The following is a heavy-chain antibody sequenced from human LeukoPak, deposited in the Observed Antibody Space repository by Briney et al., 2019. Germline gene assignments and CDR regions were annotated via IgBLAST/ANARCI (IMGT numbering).Heavy chain of an antibody. V-gene: IGHV3-66*01. J-gene: IGHJ4*02. CDR1: GFSVSKNS. CDR3: TRDRRYNSGYYFDY. CDR2: IYSGDNT. Sequence: GGSLRLSCTVSGFSVSKNSMTWVRQAPGKGLERVSVIYSGDNTYYADSVKGRFSRDISKNTLYLQMNSLRAEDTAVYYCTRDRRYNSGYYFDYWGQGTLVTVSS. D-gene: IGHD5-18*01.